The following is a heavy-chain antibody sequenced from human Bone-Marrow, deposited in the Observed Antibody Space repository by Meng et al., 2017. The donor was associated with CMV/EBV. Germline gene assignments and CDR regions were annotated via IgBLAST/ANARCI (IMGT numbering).Heavy chain of an antibody. CDR3: ARDFEGYSSSWNDY. CDR2: MNPNNGGT. D-gene: IGHD6-13*01. V-gene: IGHV1-2*02. Sequence: ASVKVSCKASGYTFTGYYMHWVRQAPGQGLEWMGWMNPNNGGTNYAQKFQGRVTMTRDTSISTAYMELSRLRSDDTAVYYCARDFEGYSSSWNDYWGQGTLVTVSS. CDR1: GYTFTGYY. J-gene: IGHJ4*02.